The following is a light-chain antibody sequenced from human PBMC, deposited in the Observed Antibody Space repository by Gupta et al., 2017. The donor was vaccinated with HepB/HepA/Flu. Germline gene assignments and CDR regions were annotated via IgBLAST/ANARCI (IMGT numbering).Light chain of an antibody. CDR3: QQYKSYPLT. Sequence: DIQMTQSPSTLSASVGDRVTITCRASQSISSWLAWYQQKPGKAPKLLIYKASSLESGVPSRFGGSGSGTEFTLTISSLQPDYFATYYCQQYKSYPLTFGAGTKVEIK. J-gene: IGKJ4*01. CDR2: KAS. CDR1: QSISSW. V-gene: IGKV1-5*03.